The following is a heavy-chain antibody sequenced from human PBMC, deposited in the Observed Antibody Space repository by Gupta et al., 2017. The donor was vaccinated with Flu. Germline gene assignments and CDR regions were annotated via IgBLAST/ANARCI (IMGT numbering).Heavy chain of an antibody. D-gene: IGHD1-26*01. CDR1: GYSLSSGYY. Sequence: QVQLQESGPGLLRPSETLSLTCAVSGYSLSSGYYWGWIRPPPGKGLQWIGSVYYTGSTYYDQSLRSRLTISVDTSKNQFSLKLNSVTAADTAIYYCAKIVRSVTSGRLFYGMDVWGQGTAVTVSS. CDR3: AKIVRSVTSGRLFYGMDV. J-gene: IGHJ6*02. CDR2: VYYTGST. V-gene: IGHV4-38-2*01.